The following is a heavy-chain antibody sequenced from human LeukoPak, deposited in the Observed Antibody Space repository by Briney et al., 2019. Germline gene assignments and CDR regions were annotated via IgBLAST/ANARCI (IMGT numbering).Heavy chain of an antibody. CDR3: AKIGSPVDY. CDR1: GFTFSSYA. V-gene: IGHV3-64*01. CDR2: ISSNGGST. J-gene: IGHJ4*02. Sequence: PGGSLRLPCAASGFTFSSYAMHWVRQAPGKGLEYVSAISSNGGSTYYANSVKGRFTISRDNSKNTLYLQMGSLRAEDMAVYYCAKIGSPVDYWGQGTLVTVSS. D-gene: IGHD3-10*01.